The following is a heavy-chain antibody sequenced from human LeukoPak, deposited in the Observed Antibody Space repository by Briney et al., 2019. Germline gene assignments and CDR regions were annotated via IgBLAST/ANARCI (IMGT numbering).Heavy chain of an antibody. Sequence: GGSLRLSCAASGFTLSRYGMSWVRQAPGKGLEWVSGISGSEGNTYYADSVKGRFTISRDNSRNSLYLQMNSLRGEDTALYYCARGHGYCYFYYMDVWGPGTTVTV. CDR2: ISGSEGNT. CDR3: ARGHGYCYFYYMDV. D-gene: IGHD3-16*01. J-gene: IGHJ6*03. CDR1: GFTLSRYG. V-gene: IGHV3-23*01.